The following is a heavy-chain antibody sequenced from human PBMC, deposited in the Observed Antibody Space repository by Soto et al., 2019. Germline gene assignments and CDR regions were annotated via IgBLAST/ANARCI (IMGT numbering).Heavy chain of an antibody. J-gene: IGHJ2*01. D-gene: IGHD1-26*01. Sequence: SVKVSCKASGGSFSSYAISWVRQAPGQGLEWMGGIIPIFGTANYAQKFQGRVTITADESTSTAYMELSSLRSEDTAVYYCARDSGSYSNWYFDLWGRGTLVTVSS. CDR3: ARDSGSYSNWYFDL. CDR2: IIPIFGTA. V-gene: IGHV1-69*13. CDR1: GGSFSSYA.